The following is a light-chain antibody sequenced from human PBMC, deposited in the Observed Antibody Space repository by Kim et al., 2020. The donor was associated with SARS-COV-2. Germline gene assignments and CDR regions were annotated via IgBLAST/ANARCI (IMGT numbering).Light chain of an antibody. V-gene: IGLV2-11*01. J-gene: IGLJ3*02. CDR3: SSYTSSSTRV. Sequence: QSALTQPRSVSGSPGQSVTISCTGTSSDVGSYNYVSWYQHHPGKAPQFMIYDVSKRPSGVPDRFSGSKSGNTASLTISGLQAEDEADYYCSSYTSSSTRVFGGGTQLTVL. CDR2: DVS. CDR1: SSDVGSYNY.